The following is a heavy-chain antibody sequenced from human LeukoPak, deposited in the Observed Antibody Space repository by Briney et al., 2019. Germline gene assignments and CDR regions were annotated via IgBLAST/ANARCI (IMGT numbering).Heavy chain of an antibody. CDR3: ARGKAYSGSYYGIFDY. CDR2: IYSTGST. V-gene: IGHV4-59*08. CDR1: GGSISSYY. Sequence: SETLSLTCTVSGGSISSYYWNWIRQLPGMGLEWIGYIYSTGSTNYNPSLRGRVIISLDTSKNQFSLELSSVTAADTAVYYCARGKAYSGSYYGIFDYWGQGTLVTVSS. D-gene: IGHD1-26*01. J-gene: IGHJ4*02.